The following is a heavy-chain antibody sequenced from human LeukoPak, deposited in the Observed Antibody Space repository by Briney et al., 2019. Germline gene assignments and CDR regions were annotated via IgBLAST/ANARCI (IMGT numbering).Heavy chain of an antibody. D-gene: IGHD4-17*01. CDR2: TYYRSKWYN. CDR3: ARETWDGDYDLEPTFDY. V-gene: IGHV6-1*01. CDR1: GDSVSSNSAA. J-gene: IGHJ4*02. Sequence: SQTLSLTCAISGDSVSSNSAAWNWIRQSPSRGPEWLGRTYYRSKWYNDYAVSVKSRITINPDTSKNQFSLQLNSVTPEDTAVYYCARETWDGDYDLEPTFDYWGQGTLVTVSS.